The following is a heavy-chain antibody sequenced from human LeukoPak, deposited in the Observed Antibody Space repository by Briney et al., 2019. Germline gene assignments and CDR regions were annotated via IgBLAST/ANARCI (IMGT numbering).Heavy chain of an antibody. J-gene: IGHJ4*02. CDR2: IYYTGST. D-gene: IGHD5-12*01. Sequence: SETLSLTCTVSGGSISGYYWSWIRQPPGKGLEWIGYIYYTGSTTYNPSLKSRVTISVDTSKNQFSLKLTSVTAADTAVYYCARLPRVDSKPAEDYWGQGTLVTVSS. CDR1: GGSISGYY. V-gene: IGHV4-59*08. CDR3: ARLPRVDSKPAEDY.